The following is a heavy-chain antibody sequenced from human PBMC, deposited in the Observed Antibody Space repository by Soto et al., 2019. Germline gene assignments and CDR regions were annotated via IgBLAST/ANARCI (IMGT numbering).Heavy chain of an antibody. D-gene: IGHD6-19*01. CDR3: ARLAVAGELDY. CDR1: GGSISSYY. J-gene: IGHJ4*02. Sequence: SETLSLTCTVSGGSISSYYWSWIRQPPGKGLEWIGYIYYSGSTNYNPSLKSRVTISVDTSKNQFSLKLSSVTAADTAVYYCARLAVAGELDYWGQGTLVTVSS. CDR2: IYYSGST. V-gene: IGHV4-59*01.